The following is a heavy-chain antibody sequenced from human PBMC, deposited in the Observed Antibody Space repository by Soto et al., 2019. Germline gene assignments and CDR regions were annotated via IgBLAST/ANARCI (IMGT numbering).Heavy chain of an antibody. CDR2: MNLGSGYT. CDR1: GYPFTTYD. D-gene: IGHD6-19*01. J-gene: IGHJ4*02. V-gene: IGHV1-8*01. CDR3: AAIAVAGTDY. Sequence: QVQVVQSGAEVKKPGASVKVSCEASGYPFTTYDINWVRQATGQGLEWMGWMNLGSGYTGYAQKFQARVTMTRDTSTSTAYMELSRLTSEDTAVYYCAAIAVAGTDYWGQGTLVTVSS.